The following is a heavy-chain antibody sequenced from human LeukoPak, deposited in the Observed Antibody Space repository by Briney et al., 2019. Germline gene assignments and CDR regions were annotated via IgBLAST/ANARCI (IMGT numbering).Heavy chain of an antibody. CDR3: ARDTLDYDILTGYNRSPPYFDY. V-gene: IGHV4-59*11. D-gene: IGHD3-9*01. Sequence: SETLSLTCNVSGGSITSHSWNWIRQSPGKGLEWIGYSYYSGTTNYSPSLKSRVTISLDTSKNQISLKLTSVTAADTAVYYCARDTLDYDILTGYNRSPPYFDYWGQGTLVTVSS. CDR2: SYYSGTT. J-gene: IGHJ4*02. CDR1: GGSITSHS.